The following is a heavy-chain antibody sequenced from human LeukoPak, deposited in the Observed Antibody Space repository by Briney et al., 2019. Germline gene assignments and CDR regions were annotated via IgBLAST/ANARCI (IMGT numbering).Heavy chain of an antibody. Sequence: GGSLRLSCGASGLTLATYWMPWVRQVPGKGLEWVSRINSDGSWTTYADSVKGRFTVSRDNSKNTLYLQMNSLRAEDTAVYYCAKAIRSGHFYYFDYWGQGTLVTVSS. V-gene: IGHV3-74*03. D-gene: IGHD3-10*01. CDR2: INSDGSWT. J-gene: IGHJ4*02. CDR3: AKAIRSGHFYYFDY. CDR1: GLTLATYW.